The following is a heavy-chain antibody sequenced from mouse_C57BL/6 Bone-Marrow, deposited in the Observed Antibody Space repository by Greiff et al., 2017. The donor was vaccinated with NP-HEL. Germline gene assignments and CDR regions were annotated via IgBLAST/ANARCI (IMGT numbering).Heavy chain of an antibody. V-gene: IGHV1-69*01. CDR3: AILLD. D-gene: IGHD1-1*01. CDR2: IDPSDSYT. Sequence: VQLQQPGAELVMPGASVKLSCKASGYTFTSYWMHWVKQRPGQDLEWIGEIDPSDSYTNYNQKFKGKSTLTVDKSSSTAYMQLSSLTSEDSAVYYCAILLDWGQGTLVTVSA. CDR1: GYTFTSYW. J-gene: IGHJ3*01.